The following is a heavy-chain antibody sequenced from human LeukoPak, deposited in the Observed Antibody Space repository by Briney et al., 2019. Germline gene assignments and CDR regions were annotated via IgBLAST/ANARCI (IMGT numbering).Heavy chain of an antibody. Sequence: GGSLRLSCAASGFTFDDYGMRWVRQAPGKGLEWVSGISWNSGSIIYAESVKGRFTISRDNAKHSLYLQMNSLRAEDTAFYYCAKALRYFDWFSFSLFAFDIWGQGTMVTVSS. V-gene: IGHV3-9*01. CDR3: AKALRYFDWFSFSLFAFDI. D-gene: IGHD3-9*01. CDR2: ISWNSGSI. J-gene: IGHJ3*02. CDR1: GFTFDDYG.